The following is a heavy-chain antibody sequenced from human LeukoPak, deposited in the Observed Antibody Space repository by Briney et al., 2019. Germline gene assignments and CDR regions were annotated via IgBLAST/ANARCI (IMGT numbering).Heavy chain of an antibody. J-gene: IGHJ4*02. CDR3: AKRRYDSSGHFDS. V-gene: IGHV3-23*01. CDR1: GFTFSSYG. D-gene: IGHD3-22*01. CDR2: ISGSGGYT. Sequence: PGGSLRLSCAASGFTFSSYGMSWVRQAPGKGLEWVSAISGSGGYTDYADSVKGRFTISKDNSKNTLYMRMSSLRAEDTAVYYCAKRRYDSSGHFDSWGQGTLVTVSS.